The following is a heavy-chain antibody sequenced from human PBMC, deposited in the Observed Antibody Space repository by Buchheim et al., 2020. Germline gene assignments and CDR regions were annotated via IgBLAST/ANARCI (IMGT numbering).Heavy chain of an antibody. Sequence: EVQLVESGGGLVQPGGSLRLSCAASGFTFSSYDMHWVSQATGKGLEWVSAIGTAGDTYYPGSVKGRFTISRENAKNSLYLQMNSLRAGDTAVYYCARVQRTVRMDSSSWSPLRYGMDVWGQGTT. D-gene: IGHD6-13*01. CDR2: IGTAGDT. CDR1: GFTFSSYD. V-gene: IGHV3-13*04. J-gene: IGHJ6*02. CDR3: ARVQRTVRMDSSSWSPLRYGMDV.